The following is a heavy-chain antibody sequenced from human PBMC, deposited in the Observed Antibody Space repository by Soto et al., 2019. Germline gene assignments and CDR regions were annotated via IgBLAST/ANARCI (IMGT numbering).Heavy chain of an antibody. CDR3: ARKGVSSGWYVWFDY. D-gene: IGHD6-19*01. J-gene: IGHJ4*02. Sequence: GESLKISCKGSGYSFTSYWIGWVRQMPGKGLEWMGIIYPGDSDTRYSPSFQGQVTISADKSISTAYLQWSSLKASDTAMYYCARKGVSSGWYVWFDYWGQGTLVTVSS. CDR2: IYPGDSDT. CDR1: GYSFTSYW. V-gene: IGHV5-51*01.